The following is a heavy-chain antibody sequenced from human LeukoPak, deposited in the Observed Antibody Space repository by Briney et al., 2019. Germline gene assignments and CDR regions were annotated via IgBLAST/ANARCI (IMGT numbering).Heavy chain of an antibody. J-gene: IGHJ6*02. Sequence: GGSLRLSCAASGFTFDDYAMHWVRQAPGKGLGWVSGISWNSGSIGYADSVKGRFTISRDNAKNSLYLQMNSLRAEDTALYYCAKDVVPAAPYYYYGMDVWGQGTTVTVSS. CDR3: AKDVVPAAPYYYYGMDV. CDR1: GFTFDDYA. D-gene: IGHD2-2*01. V-gene: IGHV3-9*01. CDR2: ISWNSGSI.